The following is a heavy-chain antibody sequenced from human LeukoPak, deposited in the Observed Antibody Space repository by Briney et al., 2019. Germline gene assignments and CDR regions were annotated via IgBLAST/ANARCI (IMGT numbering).Heavy chain of an antibody. CDR1: GFPFGSYE. J-gene: IGHJ6*03. CDR3: ARDGRISSNYYYMDV. CDR2: ISSSGSTI. V-gene: IGHV3-48*03. Sequence: GGSLRLSCAPSGFPFGSYEMTGVRQAPGKGPGSVSYISSSGSTIYYADSVKGRFTLSRDNSKNTLSLQMDRLRAEDTAVYDCARDGRISSNYYYMDVWDKGTPVTVSS. D-gene: IGHD2-2*01.